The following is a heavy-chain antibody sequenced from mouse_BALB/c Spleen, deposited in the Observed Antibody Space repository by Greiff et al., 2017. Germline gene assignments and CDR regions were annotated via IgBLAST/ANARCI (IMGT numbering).Heavy chain of an antibody. J-gene: IGHJ4*01. V-gene: IGHV5-6-3*01. CDR3: AREGLRHAMDY. D-gene: IGHD2-2*01. CDR2: INSNGGST. Sequence: EVQGVESGGGLVQPGGSLKLSCAASGFTFSSYGMSWVRQTPDKRLELVATINSNGGSTYYPDSVKGRFTISRDNAKNTLYLQMSSLKSEDTAMYYCAREGLRHAMDYWGQGTSVTVSS. CDR1: GFTFSSYG.